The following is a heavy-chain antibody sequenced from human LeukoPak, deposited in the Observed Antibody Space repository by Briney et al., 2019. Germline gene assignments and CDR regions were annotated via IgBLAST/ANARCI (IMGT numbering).Heavy chain of an antibody. Sequence: SETLSLTCTVSGGSISGYYWSWIRQPLGKGLEWIGYIYYSGSTNYNPSLKSRVTISVDTSKNQFSLNLSSVTAADTAVYYCARDRTAAVLRYYYYYMDVWGKGTTVTISS. V-gene: IGHV4-59*01. CDR1: GGSISGYY. CDR3: ARDRTAAVLRYYYYYMDV. J-gene: IGHJ6*03. D-gene: IGHD6-13*01. CDR2: IYYSGST.